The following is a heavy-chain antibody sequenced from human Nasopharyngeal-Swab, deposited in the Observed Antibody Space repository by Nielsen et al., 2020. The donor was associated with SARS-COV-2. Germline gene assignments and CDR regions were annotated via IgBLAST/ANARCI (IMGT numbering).Heavy chain of an antibody. J-gene: IGHJ6*03. Sequence: GESLKISCKGSGYSFTSYWISWVRQMPGKGLEWMGRIDPSDSYTNYSPSFQSHVTISADKSISTAYLQWSSLKASDTAMYYCARHPEQQLVRGYYYYYYMDVWGKGTTVTVSS. V-gene: IGHV5-10-1*01. CDR3: ARHPEQQLVRGYYYYYYMDV. CDR1: GYSFTSYW. CDR2: IDPSDSYT. D-gene: IGHD6-13*01.